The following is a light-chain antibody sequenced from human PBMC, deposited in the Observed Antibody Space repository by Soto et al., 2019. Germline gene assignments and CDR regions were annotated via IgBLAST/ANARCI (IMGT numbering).Light chain of an antibody. CDR1: ETFSNRY. CDR3: QQFGSSFIT. CDR2: GAS. V-gene: IGKV3-20*01. Sequence: EIVLTQSPGTLSLSPGERATLSCRASETFSNRYLAWYQQKPGQAPRLLIYGASRRATGIPDRFGGSGSGTDFTLTISRLEPEDFAVYFCQQFGSSFITFGQGTRLEIK. J-gene: IGKJ5*01.